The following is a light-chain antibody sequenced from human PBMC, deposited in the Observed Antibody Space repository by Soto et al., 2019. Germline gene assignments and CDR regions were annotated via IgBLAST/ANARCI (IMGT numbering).Light chain of an antibody. CDR1: SSDVGSYNL. J-gene: IGLJ1*01. CDR3: CSYAGGGAYV. V-gene: IGLV2-23*01. CDR2: EGS. Sequence: QSALTQPASVSGSPGQSITISCTGTSSDVGSYNLVSWYQQHPGKAPKLMVYEGSERPSGVSNRFSGSKSGNTASLTISGLQADDEADYHCCSYAGGGAYVFGTGTQLTVL.